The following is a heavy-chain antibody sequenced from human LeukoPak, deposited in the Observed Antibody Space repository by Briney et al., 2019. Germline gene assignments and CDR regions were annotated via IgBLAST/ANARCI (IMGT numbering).Heavy chain of an antibody. V-gene: IGHV3-21*01. CDR2: ISSSSYI. CDR1: GFTFSSYS. D-gene: IGHD4-11*01. J-gene: IGHJ4*02. Sequence: GGSLRLSCAASGFTFSSYSMNWVRQAPGKGLEWVSSISSSSYIYYADSVKGRFTISRDNAKNSLYLQMNSLRAEDTAVYYCARGSAYSNYEIDYWGQGTLVTVSS. CDR3: ARGSAYSNYEIDY.